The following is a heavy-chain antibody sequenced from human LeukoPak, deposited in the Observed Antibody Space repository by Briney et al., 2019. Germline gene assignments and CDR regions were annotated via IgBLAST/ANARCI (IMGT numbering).Heavy chain of an antibody. CDR2: IKQDGSEK. J-gene: IGHJ3*01. V-gene: IGHV3-7*01. CDR3: ARDRVGDSDAFDV. Sequence: GGSLRLSCAASGYRFSNNWMSWVRQAPGKGLEWVANIKQDGSEKYYVDSMKGRFTISRDNAKSSLYLQMSSLRAEDTAIYYCARDRVGDSDAFDVWGQGTVVTVSS. D-gene: IGHD2-21*01. CDR1: GYRFSNNW.